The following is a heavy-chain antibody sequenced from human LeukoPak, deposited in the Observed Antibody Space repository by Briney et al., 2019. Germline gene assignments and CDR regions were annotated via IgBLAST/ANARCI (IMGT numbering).Heavy chain of an antibody. CDR3: ARGLGYCSGGSCPTAIWFDP. D-gene: IGHD2-15*01. CDR2: MNPNSGNT. V-gene: IGHV1-8*01. Sequence: ASVKVSCKASGYTFTSYDINWVRQATGQGLEWMGWMNPNSGNTGYAQKFQGRVTMTRNTSISTAYMELSSLRSEDTAVYYCARGLGYCSGGSCPTAIWFDPWGQGTLVTVSS. J-gene: IGHJ5*02. CDR1: GYTFTSYD.